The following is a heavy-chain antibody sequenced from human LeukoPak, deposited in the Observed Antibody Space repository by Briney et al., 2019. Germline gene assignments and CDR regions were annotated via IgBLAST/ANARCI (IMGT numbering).Heavy chain of an antibody. J-gene: IGHJ4*02. CDR2: INPSAGS. Sequence: ASVKVSCKASGYTFTSYYMHWVRQAPGQVLEWVGIINPSAGSMYAQKFQGRVTVTRDTSTSTVYMELSSLTSEDTAVYYCARSPSGGYSDYWGQGTLVTVSS. V-gene: IGHV1-46*01. CDR3: ARSPSGGYSDY. CDR1: GYTFTSYY. D-gene: IGHD1-26*01.